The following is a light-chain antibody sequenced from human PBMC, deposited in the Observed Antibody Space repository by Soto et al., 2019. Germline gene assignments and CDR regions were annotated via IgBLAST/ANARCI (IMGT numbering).Light chain of an antibody. Sequence: DIRMPQSPSTLSASIGDRVTITCRASESIRTWLAWYQHKPGKAPKFLIYDASSLESGVPSRFSGSGSGTEFTLTISNLQPDDFAAYFCQQYNNYPRTFGQGTKVDIK. V-gene: IGKV1-5*01. J-gene: IGKJ1*01. CDR3: QQYNNYPRT. CDR1: ESIRTW. CDR2: DAS.